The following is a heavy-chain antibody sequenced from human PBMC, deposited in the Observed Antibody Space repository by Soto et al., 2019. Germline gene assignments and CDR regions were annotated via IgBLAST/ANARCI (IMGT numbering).Heavy chain of an antibody. CDR2: LSYDGSNK. Sequence: QVQLVESGGGVVQPGRSLRLSCAASGFMFSSYGMHWVRQAPGKGLEWVALLSYDGSNKYYADSVKGRFTISRDTSKNPLYLQMNSLRAEDTAVYYCAKGIYASGWSFLDYWGQGTLVTVSS. V-gene: IGHV3-30*18. J-gene: IGHJ4*02. CDR1: GFMFSSYG. D-gene: IGHD6-19*01. CDR3: AKGIYASGWSFLDY.